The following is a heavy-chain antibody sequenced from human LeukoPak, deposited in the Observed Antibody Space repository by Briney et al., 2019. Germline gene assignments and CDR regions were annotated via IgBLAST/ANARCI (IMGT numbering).Heavy chain of an antibody. Sequence: SETLSLTCTVSGVSISSYYWSWIRQPAGKGLEWIGRIYTSGSTNYNPSLKSRVTMSVDTSKNQFSLKLSSVTAADTAVYYCASISSSSSYNYWGQGTLVTVSS. J-gene: IGHJ4*02. D-gene: IGHD6-6*01. CDR2: IYTSGST. CDR1: GVSISSYY. V-gene: IGHV4-4*07. CDR3: ASISSSSSYNY.